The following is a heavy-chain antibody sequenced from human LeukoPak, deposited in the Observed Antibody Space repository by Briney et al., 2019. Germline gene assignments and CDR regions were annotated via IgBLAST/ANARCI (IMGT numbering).Heavy chain of an antibody. CDR1: GYTFTGYY. Sequence: ASVKVSCKASGYTFTGYYMHWVRQAPGQGLEWMGWINPNSGGTNYAQKFQGRVTMTRDMSTSTVYMELSSLRSEDTAVYYCARDRGLTERYYFDYWGQGTLVTVSS. CDR2: INPNSGGT. D-gene: IGHD1-14*01. J-gene: IGHJ4*02. V-gene: IGHV1-2*02. CDR3: ARDRGLTERYYFDY.